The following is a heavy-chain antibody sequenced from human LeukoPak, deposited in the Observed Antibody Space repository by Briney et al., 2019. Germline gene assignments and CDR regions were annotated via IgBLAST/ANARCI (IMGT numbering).Heavy chain of an antibody. J-gene: IGHJ6*03. V-gene: IGHV3-48*03. Sequence: GGSLRLSCAASGFTFNSYEMNWVRQAPGKGLEWVSYISSSGSTRYYADSVQARFTLSRDNAKNSLSLQMNSLRAEDTAVYYCARQGYSSSWAKYYYYMDVWGKGTTVTVSS. CDR1: GFTFNSYE. CDR2: ISSSGSTR. D-gene: IGHD6-13*01. CDR3: ARQGYSSSWAKYYYYMDV.